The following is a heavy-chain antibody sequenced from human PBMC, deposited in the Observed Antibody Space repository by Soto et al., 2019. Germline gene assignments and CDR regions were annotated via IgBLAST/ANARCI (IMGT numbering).Heavy chain of an antibody. Sequence: GGSLRLSCAASGFTFSSYSMNWVRQAPGKGLEWVSYISSSSSTIYYADSVKGRFTISRDNAKNSLYLQMNSLRAEDTAVYYCARDAGNFYIVGATIPFDYWGQGTLVTVSS. CDR1: GFTFSSYS. J-gene: IGHJ4*02. D-gene: IGHD1-26*01. CDR3: ARDAGNFYIVGATIPFDY. CDR2: ISSSSSTI. V-gene: IGHV3-48*01.